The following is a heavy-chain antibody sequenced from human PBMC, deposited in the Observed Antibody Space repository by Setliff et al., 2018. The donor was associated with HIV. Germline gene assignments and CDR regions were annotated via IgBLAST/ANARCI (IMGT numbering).Heavy chain of an antibody. Sequence: GESLRLSCAASVFTFNNYGMNWVRQAPGKGLEWVSGISGSAGTTYYADSVKGRFTISRDNSKNTLYLQMNSLRAEDTAVYYCAKDHATSSWFTALLDYWGQGALVTVSS. CDR3: AKDHATSSWFTALLDY. CDR1: VFTFNNYG. J-gene: IGHJ4*02. V-gene: IGHV3-23*01. CDR2: ISGSAGTT. D-gene: IGHD6-13*01.